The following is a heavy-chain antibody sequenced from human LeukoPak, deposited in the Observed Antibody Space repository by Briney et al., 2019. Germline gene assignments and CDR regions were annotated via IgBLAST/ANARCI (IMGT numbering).Heavy chain of an antibody. CDR3: AKSGRISGGPYDYVWGSYRPLDFDY. J-gene: IGHJ4*02. CDR2: ISYDGSNK. D-gene: IGHD3-16*02. CDR1: GFTFSSYA. V-gene: IGHV3-30-3*01. Sequence: PGGSLRHSCAASGFTFSSYAMHWVRQAPGKGLEWVAVISYDGSNKYYADSVKGRFTISRDNSKNTLYLQMNSLRAEDTAVHYCAKSGRISGGPYDYVWGSYRPLDFDYWGQGTLVTVSS.